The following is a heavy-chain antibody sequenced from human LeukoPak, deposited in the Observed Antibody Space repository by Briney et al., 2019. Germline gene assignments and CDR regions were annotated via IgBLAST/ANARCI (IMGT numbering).Heavy chain of an antibody. D-gene: IGHD1-26*01. CDR3: AKDSKIVGPTFRSYHYMDV. Sequence: GGSLRLSCAASGFTFSNYAMSWVRQAPGKGLEWVSAISGSDGSTNYADSVKGRFTISRDNSKKTLYLQMNSLRAEDTAVYYCAKDSKIVGPTFRSYHYMDVWGKGTTVTVSS. V-gene: IGHV3-23*01. CDR2: ISGSDGST. J-gene: IGHJ6*03. CDR1: GFTFSNYA.